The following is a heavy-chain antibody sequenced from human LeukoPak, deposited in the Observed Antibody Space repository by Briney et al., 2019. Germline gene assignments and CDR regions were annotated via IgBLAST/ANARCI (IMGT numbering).Heavy chain of an antibody. Sequence: PSETLSLTCAVYVGSFSGYYWSWIRQPPGKGLEWIGEINHSGSTNYNSSLKSRVTISVDTSKNQFSLKLSSVTAAETAVYYCARGYYGSGSHCCHMDVWGKGTTITAS. CDR3: ARGYYGSGSHCCHMDV. CDR2: INHSGST. CDR1: VGSFSGYY. V-gene: IGHV4-34*01. J-gene: IGHJ6*03. D-gene: IGHD3-10*01.